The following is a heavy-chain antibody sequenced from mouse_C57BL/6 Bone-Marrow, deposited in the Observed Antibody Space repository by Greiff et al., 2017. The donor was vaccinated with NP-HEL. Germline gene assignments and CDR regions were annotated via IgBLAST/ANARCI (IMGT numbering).Heavy chain of an antibody. J-gene: IGHJ4*01. Sequence: EVHLVESGEGLVKPGGSLKLSCAASGFTFSSYAMSWVRQTPEKRLEWVAYISSGGGYIYYADTVKGRFTISRDNARNTLYLQMSSLKSEDTAMYYCTRAYITTVVATDYYAMDYWGQGTSVTVSS. CDR1: GFTFSSYA. CDR3: TRAYITTVVATDYYAMDY. V-gene: IGHV5-9-1*02. CDR2: ISSGGGYI. D-gene: IGHD1-1*01.